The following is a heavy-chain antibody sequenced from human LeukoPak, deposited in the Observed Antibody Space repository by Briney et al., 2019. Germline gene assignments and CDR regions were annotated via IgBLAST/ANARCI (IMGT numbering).Heavy chain of an antibody. J-gene: IGHJ6*02. D-gene: IGHD5-18*01. Sequence: GRSLRLSCAASGFSFSSYGMHWVRQAPGKGLEWVGRIKSKTDGGTTDYAAPVKGRFTISRDDSKNTLYLQMNSLKTEDTAVYYCTTEPFKYSYGVYYYYGMDVWGQETTVTVSS. CDR2: IKSKTDGGTT. CDR1: GFSFSSYG. CDR3: TTEPFKYSYGVYYYYGMDV. V-gene: IGHV3-15*01.